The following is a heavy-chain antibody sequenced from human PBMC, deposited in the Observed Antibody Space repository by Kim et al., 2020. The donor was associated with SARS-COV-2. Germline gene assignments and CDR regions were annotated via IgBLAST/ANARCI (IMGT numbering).Heavy chain of an antibody. CDR2: INPNSGGT. J-gene: IGHJ2*01. D-gene: IGHD1-1*01. Sequence: ASVKVSCKASGYTFTGYYMHWVRQAPGQGLEWMGRINPNSGGTNYAQKFQGRVTMTRDTSISTAYMELSRLRSDDTAVYYCARERATYNWNDGSGWYFDLWGRGTLVTVSS. CDR1: GYTFTGYY. CDR3: ARERATYNWNDGSGWYFDL. V-gene: IGHV1-2*06.